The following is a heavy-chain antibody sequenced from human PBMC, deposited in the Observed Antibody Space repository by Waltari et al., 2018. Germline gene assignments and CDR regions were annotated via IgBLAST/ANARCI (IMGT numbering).Heavy chain of an antibody. CDR2: MNPHSGIT. CDR1: GYTCTSYD. D-gene: IGHD2-21*02. CDR3: ARVGLGCGGDCYHPQSRALDV. Sequence: QVQLVQSVAEVKKPGASGKVSCKASGYTCTSYDINWVRQATGQGREWMGWMNPHSGITVYEQKFQGRVTMTRNTSISTAYMELSSLGSVDTAVYYCARVGLGCGGDCYHPQSRALDVWGPGTTVTVSS. V-gene: IGHV1-8*01. J-gene: IGHJ6*02.